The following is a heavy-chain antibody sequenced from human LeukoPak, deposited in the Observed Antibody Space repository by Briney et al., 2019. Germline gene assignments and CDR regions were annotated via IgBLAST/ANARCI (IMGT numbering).Heavy chain of an antibody. J-gene: IGHJ3*02. V-gene: IGHV4-39*01. CDR3: ARSVASVTTIFNAFDI. D-gene: IGHD4-11*01. CDR1: GSSISGSSYY. Sequence: SETLSLTCTVSGSSISGSSYYWGWIRQPPGKGLEWIGSISYSGNTYYNPSLKSRVTISVDTSKNQFSLKLTSLTAADTAVYYCARSVASVTTIFNAFDIWGQGTMVTVSS. CDR2: ISYSGNT.